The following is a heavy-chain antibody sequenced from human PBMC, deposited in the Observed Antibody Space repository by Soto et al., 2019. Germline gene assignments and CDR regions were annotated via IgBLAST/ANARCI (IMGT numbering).Heavy chain of an antibody. CDR3: AKDSVLEGWGCCDY. CDR2: ISYDGSTK. J-gene: IGHJ4*02. CDR1: GFTFSSYG. Sequence: QVQLVESGGGVVQPGRSLRLSCAASGFTFSSYGMHWVRQAPGKGLEWVAVISYDGSTKYYADSVKGRFTISRDNSKNTLYLQMNSLRADDTAVYYCAKDSVLEGWGCCDYWGQGTLVTVSS. D-gene: IGHD6-19*01. V-gene: IGHV3-30*18.